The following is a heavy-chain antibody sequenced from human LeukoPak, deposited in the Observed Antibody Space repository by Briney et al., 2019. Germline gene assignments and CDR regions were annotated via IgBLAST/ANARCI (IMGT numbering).Heavy chain of an antibody. D-gene: IGHD2-2*01. CDR2: FDPEDGET. CDR3: TTCLNGAGQPVAIYYYGMDV. CDR1: GSTLTEMS. J-gene: IGHJ6*02. Sequence: ASVKVSCKVSGSTLTEMSIHWVRQAPGGALEWMGGFDPEDGETVYAPKFQGRVTMTEDTSADTAYMELSSPRSEDTAVYYCTTCLNGAGQPVAIYYYGMDVWGQGTTVTVSS. V-gene: IGHV1-24*01.